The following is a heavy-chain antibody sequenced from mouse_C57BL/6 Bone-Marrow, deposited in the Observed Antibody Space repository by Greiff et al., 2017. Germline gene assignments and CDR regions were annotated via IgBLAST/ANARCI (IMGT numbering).Heavy chain of an antibody. D-gene: IGHD6-1*01. J-gene: IGHJ2*01. CDR3: ASSIYYCSGLDY. CDR2: IDPSDSYT. Sequence: QVQLQQSGAELVMPGASVKLSCKASGYTFTSYWMHWVKQRPGQGLEWIGEIDPSDSYTNYNQKFKGKSTLTVDKSYSTAYLQLSRLRSEDSAVYYCASSIYYCSGLDYWDRGPTLTVSS. V-gene: IGHV1-69*01. CDR1: GYTFTSYW.